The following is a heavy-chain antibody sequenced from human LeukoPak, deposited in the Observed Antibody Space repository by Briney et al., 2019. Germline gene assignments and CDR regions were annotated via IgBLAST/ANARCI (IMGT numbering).Heavy chain of an antibody. V-gene: IGHV4-34*01. CDR1: GASFVGRH. J-gene: IGHJ4*02. D-gene: IGHD1-7*01. Sequence: PSETLSLTCAVYGASFVGRHWSWIRQPPGKGLEWLGEASHAGITNYNPSLKSRVPISVDTSKDQFSLKLASVTAADTAIYYCARGRANWDYDFDFWGPGTLVTVSS. CDR3: ARGRANWDYDFDF. CDR2: ASHAGIT.